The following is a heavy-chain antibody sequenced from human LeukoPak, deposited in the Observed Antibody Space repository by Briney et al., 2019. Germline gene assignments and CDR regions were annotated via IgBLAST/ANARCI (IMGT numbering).Heavy chain of an antibody. J-gene: IGHJ4*02. CDR1: GFTFTTNW. V-gene: IGHV3-7*03. Sequence: GGSLRLSCAASGFTFTTNWMTWVRQAPGKGLEWVATINQDGSEKYYVDSVKGRFTISGDNAKNSLFLQMNTLRAEDTAVYYCARRAGDYSHPYDYWGQGTLVTVSS. CDR2: INQDGSEK. D-gene: IGHD3-22*01. CDR3: ARRAGDYSHPYDY.